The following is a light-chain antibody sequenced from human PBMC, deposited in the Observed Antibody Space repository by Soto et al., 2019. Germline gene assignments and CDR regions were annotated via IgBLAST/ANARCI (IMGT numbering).Light chain of an antibody. CDR1: QSVSSN. CDR2: GAS. V-gene: IGKV3-15*01. J-gene: IGKJ1*01. CDR3: QQHNAWPWT. Sequence: EMVMTQSPATLSVSPGERATLSCRVSQSVSSNLAWYQQKPGQAPRLLIYGASTRATGIPARFSGSGSGTEFTLTISSLQSEDFAVYYCQQHNAWPWTFGQGTKVEIK.